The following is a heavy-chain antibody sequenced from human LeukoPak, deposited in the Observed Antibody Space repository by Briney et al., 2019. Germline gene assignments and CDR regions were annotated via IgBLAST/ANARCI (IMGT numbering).Heavy chain of an antibody. CDR3: ARDPMILPSIAVAGTSELFH. Sequence: GGSLRLSCAASGFTFSSYSMNWVRQAPGKGLEWVSYISSSSSTIYYADSVKGRFTISRDNAKNSLYLQMNSLRAEDTAVYYCARDPMILPSIAVAGTSELFHWGQGTLVTVSS. CDR1: GFTFSSYS. J-gene: IGHJ4*02. CDR2: ISSSSSTI. D-gene: IGHD6-19*01. V-gene: IGHV3-48*01.